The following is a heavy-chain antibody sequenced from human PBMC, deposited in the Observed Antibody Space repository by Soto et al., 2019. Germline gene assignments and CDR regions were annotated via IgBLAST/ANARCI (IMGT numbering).Heavy chain of an antibody. CDR1: GFNLSDYY. D-gene: IGHD3-10*01. CDR3: ARGLGGSYFIAY. V-gene: IGHV3-11*06. J-gene: IGHJ4*02. CDR2: ISTNSRYI. Sequence: QVQLVESGGGLVKPGGSLRLSCAVSGFNLSDYYMTWIRQAPGKGLEWISYISTNSRYIKYADSIKGRFTISRDNAKSSLYLQMNSLRAEDTAIYYCARGLGGSYFIAYWGQGTLVTVSP.